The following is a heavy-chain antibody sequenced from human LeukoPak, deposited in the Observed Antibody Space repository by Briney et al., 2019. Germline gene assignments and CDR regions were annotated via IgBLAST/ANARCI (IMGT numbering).Heavy chain of an antibody. CDR1: GYTFTSYY. D-gene: IGHD2-2*01. Sequence: ASVKVSCKASGYTFTSYYMHWVRQAPGQGLEWMGIINPSGGSTSYAQKFQGRVTMTRDMSTSTVYMELSSLRSEDTAVYYCARELPTSQYCSSTSCYFPGVWGTGTTVSVSS. CDR3: ARELPTSQYCSSTSCYFPGV. V-gene: IGHV1-46*01. CDR2: INPSGGST. J-gene: IGHJ6*04.